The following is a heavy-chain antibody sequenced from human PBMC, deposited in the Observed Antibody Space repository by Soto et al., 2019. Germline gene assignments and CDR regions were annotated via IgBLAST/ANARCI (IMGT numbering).Heavy chain of an antibody. CDR3: TSSGGDYYYGMDV. J-gene: IGHJ6*02. CDR1: GFTFSNAW. V-gene: IGHV3-15*01. D-gene: IGHD3-10*01. Sequence: GSLRLSCAASGFTFSNAWMSWVRQAPGKGLEWVGRIKSKTDGGTTDYAAPVKGRFTISRDDSKNTLYLQMNSLKTEDTAVYYCTSSGGDYYYGMDVWGQGTTVTVSS. CDR2: IKSKTDGGTT.